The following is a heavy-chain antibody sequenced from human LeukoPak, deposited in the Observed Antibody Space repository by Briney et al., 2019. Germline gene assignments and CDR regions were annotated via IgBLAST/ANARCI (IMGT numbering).Heavy chain of an antibody. Sequence: GRSLRLSCAASGFTLDAYAMHWVRQAPGKGLEWVSGISWNSGSIGYADSVKGRFTISRDNAKNSLYLQMNSLRAEDTALYYCAKAHYYDSSGYLDYWGQGTLVTVSS. D-gene: IGHD3-22*01. CDR3: AKAHYYDSSGYLDY. J-gene: IGHJ4*02. V-gene: IGHV3-9*01. CDR1: GFTLDAYA. CDR2: ISWNSGSI.